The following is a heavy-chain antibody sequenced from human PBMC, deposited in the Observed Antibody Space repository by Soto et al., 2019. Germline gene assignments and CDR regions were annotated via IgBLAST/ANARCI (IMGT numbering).Heavy chain of an antibody. D-gene: IGHD2-8*01. Sequence: QVQLVESGGGVVQPGRSLRLSCAASGFTFSSYAIHWVRLAPGKGLEWVAVISSDGTNKYYADSVKGRFTISRDNSKNTVYLQMNSLRPEDTAVFYCARDGPGNGIEFDPWGQGTLVTVSS. CDR2: ISSDGTNK. CDR3: ARDGPGNGIEFDP. V-gene: IGHV3-30-3*01. CDR1: GFTFSSYA. J-gene: IGHJ5*02.